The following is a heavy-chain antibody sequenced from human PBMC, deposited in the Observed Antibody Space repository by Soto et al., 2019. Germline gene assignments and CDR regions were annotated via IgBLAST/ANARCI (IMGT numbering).Heavy chain of an antibody. Sequence: ASVKVSCKASGYTFTGYAMHWVRQAPGQRLEWMGWINAGNGNTKYSQKFQGRVSITMDTSASTACMELSSLRSEDTAVYYCARAVAVPADFDYWGQGTLVTVSS. J-gene: IGHJ4*02. CDR3: ARAVAVPADFDY. V-gene: IGHV1-3*01. CDR2: INAGNGNT. D-gene: IGHD6-19*01. CDR1: GYTFTGYA.